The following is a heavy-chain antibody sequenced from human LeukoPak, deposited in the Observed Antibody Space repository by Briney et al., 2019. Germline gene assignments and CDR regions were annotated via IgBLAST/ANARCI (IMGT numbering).Heavy chain of an antibody. Sequence: GGSLRLSCAASGFTFSDPYMSWIRQPPGKGLEWASYISSSGSTKYYADSVKGRFTISRDNAKNSLYLQMNSLRAEDTAVYYCARDFGGTGDYWGQGTLVTVSS. CDR3: ARDFGGTGDY. CDR2: ISSSGSTK. CDR1: GFTFSDPY. J-gene: IGHJ4*02. D-gene: IGHD3-16*01. V-gene: IGHV3-11*01.